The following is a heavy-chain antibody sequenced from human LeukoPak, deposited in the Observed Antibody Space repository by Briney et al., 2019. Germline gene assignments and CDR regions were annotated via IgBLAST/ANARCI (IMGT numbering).Heavy chain of an antibody. V-gene: IGHV4-38-2*02. Sequence: SETLSLTCTVSGYSISSGYYWGWIRQPPGKGLEWIGSIYHSGSTYYNPSLKSRVTISVDTSKNQFSLKLSSVTAADTAVYYCAHSDYYYYYMDVWGKGTTVTISS. CDR1: GYSISSGYY. CDR3: AHSDYYYYYMDV. CDR2: IYHSGST. J-gene: IGHJ6*03.